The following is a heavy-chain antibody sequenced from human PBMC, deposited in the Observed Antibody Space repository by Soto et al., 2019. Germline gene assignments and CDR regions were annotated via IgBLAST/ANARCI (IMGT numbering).Heavy chain of an antibody. J-gene: IGHJ4*02. D-gene: IGHD2-15*01. CDR1: GGSISSGGYY. V-gene: IGHV4-31*03. CDR3: AAVSYCSGGSCYSYYFDY. Sequence: SETLSLTCTVSGGSISSGGYYWNWIRQHPVKGLEWIGYIYYSGNTYYNPSLKSRVTISVDTSKNQFSLRLSSVTAADTAVYYCAAVSYCSGGSCYSYYFDYWGQGTLVTVSS. CDR2: IYYSGNT.